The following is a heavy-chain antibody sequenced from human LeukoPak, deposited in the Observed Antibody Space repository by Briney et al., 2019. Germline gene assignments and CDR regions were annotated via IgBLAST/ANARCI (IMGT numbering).Heavy chain of an antibody. V-gene: IGHV3-48*01. CDR3: ARDQIAGRGTYYGMDV. CDR2: ISSSSSTI. Sequence: GSLRLSCAASGFTFSSYSMNWVRQAPGKGLEWVSYISSSSSTIYYADSVKGRFTISRDNAKNSLYLQMNSLRAEDTAVYYCARDQIAGRGTYYGMDVWGQGTTVTVSS. D-gene: IGHD3-16*01. CDR1: GFTFSSYS. J-gene: IGHJ6*02.